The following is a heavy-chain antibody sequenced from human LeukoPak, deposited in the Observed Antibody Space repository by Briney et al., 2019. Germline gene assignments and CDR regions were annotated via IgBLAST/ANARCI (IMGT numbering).Heavy chain of an antibody. D-gene: IGHD1-26*01. CDR2: TYHSGST. J-gene: IGHJ4*02. V-gene: IGHV4-39*07. CDR1: GGSISSSPYY. CDR3: ARLALQEVGATQTYYLDY. Sequence: SETLSLTCTVSGGSISSSPYYWSWIRQSPGKGLEWIGETYHSGSTNYNSSLKSRVTISVDTSKIQFSLKLSSVTAADTAVYYCARLALQEVGATQTYYLDYWGQGTLVTVSS.